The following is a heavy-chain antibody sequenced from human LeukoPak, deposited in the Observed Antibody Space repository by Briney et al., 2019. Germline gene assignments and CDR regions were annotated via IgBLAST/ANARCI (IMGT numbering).Heavy chain of an antibody. CDR1: GFTFSTYS. J-gene: IGHJ5*02. CDR3: AKLPDYSTWGGRFDP. Sequence: PGGSLRLSCVASGFTFSTYSMNWVRQAPGKGLEWVSSISSSSNYIYYADSVKGRFAISRDNSKNTLHLQMNSLVEDTAVYYCAKLPDYSTWGGRFDPWGQGTLVTVSS. CDR2: ISSSSNYI. V-gene: IGHV3-21*04. D-gene: IGHD6-13*01.